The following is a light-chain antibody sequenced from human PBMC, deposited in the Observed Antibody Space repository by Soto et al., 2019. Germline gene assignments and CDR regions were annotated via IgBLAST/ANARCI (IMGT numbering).Light chain of an antibody. J-gene: IGLJ1*01. V-gene: IGLV2-14*03. CDR1: SSDVGGYNF. CDR2: DVN. CDR3: RSYTSTTTHV. Sequence: QSALTQPASVSGSPGQSITISCTGTSSDVGGYNFVSWYQQLPGKVPKLMIFDVNRRPSGVSDRFSGSKSGNTASLTISGLQAVDEGDYYCRSYTSTTTHVFGRGTKVTVL.